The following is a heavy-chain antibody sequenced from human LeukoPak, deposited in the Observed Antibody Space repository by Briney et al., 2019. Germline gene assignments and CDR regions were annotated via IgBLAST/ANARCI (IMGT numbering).Heavy chain of an antibody. Sequence: PGRSLRLSCAASGFTFSNYGMHCVRQAPGKGLEWVAVIFYDGSHKYYADSVKGRFTVSKDNSKNTLYLQMNSLRVEDTAVFYCATHRGSYPAGGFNYWGQGTLVTVSS. J-gene: IGHJ4*02. CDR3: ATHRGSYPAGGFNY. CDR2: IFYDGSHK. CDR1: GFTFSNYG. V-gene: IGHV3-33*01. D-gene: IGHD1-26*01.